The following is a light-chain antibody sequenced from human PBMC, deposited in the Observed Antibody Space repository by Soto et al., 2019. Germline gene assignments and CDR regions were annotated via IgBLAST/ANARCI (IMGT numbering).Light chain of an antibody. V-gene: IGKV3-20*01. CDR3: QQYGSSPPIT. J-gene: IGKJ5*01. Sequence: IVLTQSPGTLSLSPGEGATLSCRASQSVSSNLLAWYQQKPGQAPRLLIFGASTRATGIPDRFSGSGSGTDFTLTISRLEPEDFAVYYCQQYGSSPPITFGQGTRLEIK. CDR1: QSVSSNL. CDR2: GAS.